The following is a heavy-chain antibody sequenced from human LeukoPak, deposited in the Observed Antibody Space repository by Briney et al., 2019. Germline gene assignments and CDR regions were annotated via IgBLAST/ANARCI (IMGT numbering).Heavy chain of an antibody. V-gene: IGHV3-30*03. CDR3: ASGPYYYDSSGDRAREHDY. J-gene: IGHJ4*02. CDR2: ISYDGSNK. Sequence: PGGSLRLSCAASGFTFSSYGMHWVRQAPGKGLEWVAVISYDGSNKYYADSVKGRFTISRDNSKNTLYLQMNSLRAEDTAVYYCASGPYYYDSSGDRAREHDYWGQGTLVTVSS. CDR1: GFTFSSYG. D-gene: IGHD3-22*01.